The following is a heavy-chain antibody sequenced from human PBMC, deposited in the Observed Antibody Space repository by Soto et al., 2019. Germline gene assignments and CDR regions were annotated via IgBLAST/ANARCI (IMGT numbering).Heavy chain of an antibody. D-gene: IGHD3-3*02. CDR1: GFTFANYA. Sequence: QPGGSLRLSCAASGFTFANYAMSWVRQAPGKGLEWVSSLRGSTGRTYYADSVKGRFTISRDNPKSTLYLQMSSLRAEDTAVYFCATETDPTIFGVVIVPPDHWGQGTLVTVSS. J-gene: IGHJ4*02. CDR3: ATETDPTIFGVVIVPPDH. V-gene: IGHV3-23*01. CDR2: LRGSTGRT.